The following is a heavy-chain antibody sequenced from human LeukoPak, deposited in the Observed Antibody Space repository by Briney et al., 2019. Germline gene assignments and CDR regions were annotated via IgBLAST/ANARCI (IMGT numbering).Heavy chain of an antibody. Sequence: SETLSLTCTVSGGSFSSGTYYWSWIRQPAGKGLEWIGRIYTSGTTNYNPSLKSRVTISVDMSKNQFSLKLNSVTAADTAVYYCARLGGNSAIWGQGTLVTVSS. CDR3: ARLGGNSAI. CDR2: IYTSGTT. D-gene: IGHD4-23*01. V-gene: IGHV4-61*02. CDR1: GGSFSSGTYY. J-gene: IGHJ4*02.